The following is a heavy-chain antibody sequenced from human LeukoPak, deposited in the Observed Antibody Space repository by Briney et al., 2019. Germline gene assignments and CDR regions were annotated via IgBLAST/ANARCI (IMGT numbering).Heavy chain of an antibody. J-gene: IGHJ4*02. CDR2: INTNTGNP. CDR1: GYTFTSYA. D-gene: IGHD2-21*02. Sequence: GASVKVSCKASGYTFTSYAMNWVRQAPGQGLEWMGWINTNTGNPTYAQGFTGRFVFSLDISVSTAYLQISSLKAEDTAVYYCARVETKYCGGDCYSSALDYWGQGTLVTVSS. CDR3: ARVETKYCGGDCYSSALDY. V-gene: IGHV7-4-1*02.